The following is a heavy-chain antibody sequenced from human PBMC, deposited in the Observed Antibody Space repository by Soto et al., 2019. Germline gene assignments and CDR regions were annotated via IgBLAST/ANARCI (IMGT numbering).Heavy chain of an antibody. J-gene: IGHJ4*02. CDR2: IYPGDSDT. CDR1: GYSFTNYW. CDR3: ARGGTPLSSTYFAS. Sequence: PGESLKISCQGSGYSFTNYWIGWVRQMPGKGLEWMGFIYPGDSDTRYNPPFQGQVTISADKSISTTYLQWSSLKASDTALYYCARGGTPLSSTYFASWGQGTLVTVSS. V-gene: IGHV5-51*01. D-gene: IGHD2-15*01.